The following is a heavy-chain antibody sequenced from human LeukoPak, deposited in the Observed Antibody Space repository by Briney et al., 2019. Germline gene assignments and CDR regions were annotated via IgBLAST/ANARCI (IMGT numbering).Heavy chain of an antibody. J-gene: IGHJ4*02. CDR1: GGSISSRSYY. Sequence: PSETLSLTCTVSGGSISSRSYYWGWIRQPPGKGPEYIGSIYYNGGTSYNPSLKSRVTISVDTSKNQFSLKLSSVTAADTAVYYCARARMGYGYRSGPVDYWGQGTLVTISS. CDR3: ARARMGYGYRSGPVDY. CDR2: IYYNGGT. V-gene: IGHV4-39*01. D-gene: IGHD5-18*01.